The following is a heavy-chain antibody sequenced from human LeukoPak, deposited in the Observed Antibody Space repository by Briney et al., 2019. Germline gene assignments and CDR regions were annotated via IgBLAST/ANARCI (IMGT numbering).Heavy chain of an antibody. D-gene: IGHD2-2*01. Sequence: ASVKVSCKASGYTFTGYYMHWLRQAPGQGLEWMGWINPNSGGTNYAQKFQGRVTMTRDTSISTAYMELSRLRSDDTAVYYCARDRPRYQLYMDVWGKGTTVTVSS. CDR3: ARDRPRYQLYMDV. CDR1: GYTFTGYY. J-gene: IGHJ6*03. CDR2: INPNSGGT. V-gene: IGHV1-2*02.